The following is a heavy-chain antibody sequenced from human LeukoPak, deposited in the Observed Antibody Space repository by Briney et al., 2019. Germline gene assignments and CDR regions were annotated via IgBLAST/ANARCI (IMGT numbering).Heavy chain of an antibody. CDR3: EKGRRSKRFGETTFDY. Sequence: QPGGSLRLSCAASGFTFSSYAMSWVRQAPGKGLEWVSVISGSGGSTYYADSVKGRSTIFRDNSKNTLYLQMNSLRAEDTAVYYWEKGRRSKRFGETTFDYGGQGTLVTVSS. V-gene: IGHV3-23*01. CDR1: GFTFSSYA. D-gene: IGHD3-16*01. CDR2: ISGSGGST. J-gene: IGHJ4*02.